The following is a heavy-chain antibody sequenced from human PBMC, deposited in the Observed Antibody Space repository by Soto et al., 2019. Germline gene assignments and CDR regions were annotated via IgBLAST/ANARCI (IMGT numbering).Heavy chain of an antibody. V-gene: IGHV1-2*04. D-gene: IGHD3-10*01. CDR3: AREHVPLGSGRHPGGLDY. Sequence: ASVKVSCKASGYTFTGYYMHWVRQAPGQGLEWMGWINPNSGGTNYAQKFQGWVTMTRDTSISTAYMELSRLRSDDTAVYYCAREHVPLGSGRHPGGLDYWGQGTLVTVSS. CDR2: INPNSGGT. J-gene: IGHJ4*02. CDR1: GYTFTGYY.